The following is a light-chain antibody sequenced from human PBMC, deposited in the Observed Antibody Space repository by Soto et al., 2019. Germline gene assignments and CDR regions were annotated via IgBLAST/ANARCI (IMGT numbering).Light chain of an antibody. CDR1: NSDVGGYTY. CDR2: DIT. Sequence: QSALTQPASVSGSPGQSITISCAGINSDVGGYTYVSWYQHYPGKAPKLMIYDITTRPSGVSDRFSGSKSGTTASLTISGLQGEDEALYYCSSYAAGTNHYVFGTGTKLTVL. CDR3: SSYAAGTNHYV. J-gene: IGLJ1*01. V-gene: IGLV2-14*03.